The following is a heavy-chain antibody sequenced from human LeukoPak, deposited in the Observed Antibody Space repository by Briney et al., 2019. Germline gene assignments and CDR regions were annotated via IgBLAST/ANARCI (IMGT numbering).Heavy chain of an antibody. CDR3: ARGVGGRTDY. J-gene: IGHJ4*02. Sequence: SETLSLTCTVSGGPISSYYWSWIRQPPGKGLEWIGYIYYSGSTNYNPSLKSRVTISVDTSKNQFSLKLSSVTAADTAVYYCARGVGGRTDYWGQGTLVTVSS. V-gene: IGHV4-59*08. CDR1: GGPISSYY. CDR2: IYYSGST. D-gene: IGHD6-19*01.